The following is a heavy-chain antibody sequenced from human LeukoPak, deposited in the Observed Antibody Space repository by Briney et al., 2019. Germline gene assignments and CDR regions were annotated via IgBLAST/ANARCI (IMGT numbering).Heavy chain of an antibody. V-gene: IGHV4-59*08. J-gene: IGHJ5*02. CDR3: EKREIEATHSTSGNWLDP. CDR2: ISASGYI. D-gene: IGHD3-10*01. CDR1: GDSVSSYY. Sequence: SGTLSLTCTVSGDSVSSYYWNWIRQPPGKGLEWIGRISASGYINYNPSLKTRVTISVDTFKNQFSLKLNSVTAADTAVYYCEKREIEATHSTSGNWLDPWGQGILVTVSS.